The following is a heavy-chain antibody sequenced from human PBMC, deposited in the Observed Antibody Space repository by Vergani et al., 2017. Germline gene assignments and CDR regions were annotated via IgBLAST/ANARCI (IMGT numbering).Heavy chain of an antibody. CDR2: ISSSSTYI. CDR1: GFIFNNYN. CDR3: ARVYGRAAAGLEYYYYNYGMDV. Sequence: EVQLVESGGGLVKPGGSLRLSCAASGFIFNNYNMNWVRQAPGKGLEWVSSISSSSTYIYYADSVKGRFTFSRDNAKNSLYLQMNSLRAEDTAVYYCARVYGRAAAGLEYYYYNYGMDVWGQGTTVTVSS. D-gene: IGHD6-13*01. V-gene: IGHV3-21*01. J-gene: IGHJ6*02.